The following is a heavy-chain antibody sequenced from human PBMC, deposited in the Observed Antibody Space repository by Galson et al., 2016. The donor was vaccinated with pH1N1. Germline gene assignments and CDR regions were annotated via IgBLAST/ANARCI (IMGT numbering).Heavy chain of an antibody. CDR2: ISAYNGNT. V-gene: IGHV1-18*01. J-gene: IGHJ5*02. CDR1: GYTFTSYG. Sequence: SVKVSCKASGYTFTSYGITWVRQAPGEGLEWMGWISAYNGNTNYAQKLQGRVTMTTDTSTSTAYMELRSLRSDDTAVYYCARGGSVIVVVTCATPTPGWFDPWGQGTLVTVSS. CDR3: ARGGSVIVVVTCATPTPGWFDP. D-gene: IGHD2-21*02.